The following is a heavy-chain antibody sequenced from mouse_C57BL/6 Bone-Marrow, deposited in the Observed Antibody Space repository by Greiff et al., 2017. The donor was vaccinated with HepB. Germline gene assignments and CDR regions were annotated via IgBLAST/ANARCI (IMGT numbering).Heavy chain of an antibody. Sequence: QVQLQQPGAELVKPGASVKLSCKASGYTFTSYWMQWVKQRPGQGLEWIGEIDPSDSYTNYNQKFKGKATLTVDTSSSTAYMQRSSLTSEDSAVYYCAIYYDYDRLFAYWGQGALGTGAA. D-gene: IGHD2-4*01. CDR2: IDPSDSYT. J-gene: IGHJ3*01. V-gene: IGHV1-50*01. CDR3: AIYYDYDRLFAY. CDR1: GYTFTSYW.